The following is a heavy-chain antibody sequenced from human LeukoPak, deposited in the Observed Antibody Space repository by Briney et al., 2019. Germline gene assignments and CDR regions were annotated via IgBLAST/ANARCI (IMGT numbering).Heavy chain of an antibody. CDR2: FDPEDGET. D-gene: IGHD6-13*01. CDR3: ARGGSSSWYDWFDP. V-gene: IGHV1-24*01. CDR1: GYTLTELS. J-gene: IGHJ5*02. Sequence: ASVKVSCKVSGYTLTELSMHWVRQAPGKGLEWMGGFDPEDGETIYAQKFQGRVTMTEDTSTDTAYMELSSLRSEDTAVYYCARGGSSSWYDWFDPWGQGTLVTVSS.